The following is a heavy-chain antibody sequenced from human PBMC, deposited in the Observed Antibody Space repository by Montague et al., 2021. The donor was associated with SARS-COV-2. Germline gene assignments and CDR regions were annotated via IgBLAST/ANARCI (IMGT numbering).Heavy chain of an antibody. CDR2: SGSA. V-gene: IGHV4-59*01. Sequence: SGSANYNPSLKSRVTISVDTSKNQFSLKLGSVTAADTAVYYCARDLGDYWGQGTLVTVSS. CDR3: ARDLGDY. J-gene: IGHJ4*02.